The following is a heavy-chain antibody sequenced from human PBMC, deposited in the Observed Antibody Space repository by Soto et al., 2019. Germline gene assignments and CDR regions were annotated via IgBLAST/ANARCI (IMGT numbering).Heavy chain of an antibody. J-gene: IGHJ4*02. CDR2: IQDGGSI. V-gene: IGHV3-66*01. D-gene: IGHD3-16*01. CDR3: ARGEGSGSNALGH. Sequence: GGSLRLSCAASGVTVSSNWMSWVRQAPGKGLEWVAVIQDGGSISYADSVSDRFTISRDNAKNTVFLEMNSLRPEDTAVYFCARGEGSGSNALGHWGQGTLVTVSS. CDR1: GVTVSSNW.